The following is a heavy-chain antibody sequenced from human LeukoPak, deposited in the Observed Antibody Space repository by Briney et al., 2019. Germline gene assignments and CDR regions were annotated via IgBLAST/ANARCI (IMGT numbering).Heavy chain of an antibody. CDR2: IYTSGST. J-gene: IGHJ3*02. Sequence: SETLSLTCTASGGSISSYYWGWIRQPAGKGLEWIGRIYTSGSTNYNPSLKSRVTMSVDTSKNQFSLKLSSVTAADTAVYYCARELTVFDALDIWGQGTMITVSS. V-gene: IGHV4-4*07. CDR3: ARELTVFDALDI. CDR1: GGSISSYY. D-gene: IGHD4-17*01.